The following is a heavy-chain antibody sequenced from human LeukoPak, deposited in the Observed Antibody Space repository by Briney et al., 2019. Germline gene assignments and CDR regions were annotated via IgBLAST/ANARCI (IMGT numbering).Heavy chain of an antibody. D-gene: IGHD3-3*01. CDR1: GFTFSNYA. CDR3: ARVFSGSGSSGSFDC. J-gene: IGHJ4*02. Sequence: GGSLRLSCTASGFTFSNYAMHWVRQAPGKGLEWVAVIRYDASNKYYAESVKGRFTFSRDNSKNTLYLQMNSLKAEDTAVYYCARVFSGSGSSGSFDCWGQGTLVTVSS. V-gene: IGHV3-33*01. CDR2: IRYDASNK.